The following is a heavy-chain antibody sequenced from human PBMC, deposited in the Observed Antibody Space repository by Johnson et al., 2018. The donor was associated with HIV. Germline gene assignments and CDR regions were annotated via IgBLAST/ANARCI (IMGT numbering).Heavy chain of an antibody. J-gene: IGHJ3*02. CDR1: GFTFDDYG. CDR2: INWNGGST. D-gene: IGHD3-22*01. V-gene: IGHV3-20*04. CDR3: ARGAYYYDSSGGNDAFDI. Sequence: VQLVESGGGVVRPGGSLRLSCAASGFTFDDYGMSWVRQAPGKGLEWVSGINWNGGSTGYADSVKGRFTISRDNAKNSLYLQMNSLRAEDTALYYCARGAYYYDSSGGNDAFDIWGRGTMVTVS.